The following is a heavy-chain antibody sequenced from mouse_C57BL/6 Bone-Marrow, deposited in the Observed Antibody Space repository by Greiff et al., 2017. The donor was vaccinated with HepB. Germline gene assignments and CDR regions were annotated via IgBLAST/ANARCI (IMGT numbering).Heavy chain of an antibody. D-gene: IGHD2-1*01. Sequence: QVQLQQSGAKLAKPGASVKLSCKASGYTFTSYWMHWVKQRPGQGLEWIGYINPSSGYTKYNQKFKDKATLTADKSSSTAYMQLSSLTYEDSAVYYCARSYYGNHLLLYYFDYWGQGTTLTVSS. J-gene: IGHJ2*01. CDR3: ARSYYGNHLLLYYFDY. CDR2: INPSSGYT. V-gene: IGHV1-7*01. CDR1: GYTFTSYW.